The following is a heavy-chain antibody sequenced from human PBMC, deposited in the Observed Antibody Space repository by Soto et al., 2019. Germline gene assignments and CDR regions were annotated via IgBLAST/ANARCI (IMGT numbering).Heavy chain of an antibody. CDR3: ARNPTFYYGMDV. CDR2: MNPNSGNT. CDR1: GYTFTSYD. J-gene: IGHJ6*02. Sequence: GASVKVSCKASGYTFTSYDINWVRQATGQGLEWMGWMNPNSGNTGYAQKFQGGVTMTRNTSISTAYMELSSMRSEDTAVYYCARNPTFYYGMDVWGQGTTVTVSS. V-gene: IGHV1-8*01. D-gene: IGHD1-26*01.